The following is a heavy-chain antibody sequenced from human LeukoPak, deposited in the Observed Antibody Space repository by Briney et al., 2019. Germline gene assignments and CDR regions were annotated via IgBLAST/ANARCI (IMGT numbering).Heavy chain of an antibody. CDR1: GYSFTRYW. CDR3: ARRDYYYDSSGYEFAR. D-gene: IGHD3-22*01. CDR2: IYPGDSDT. J-gene: IGHJ4*02. V-gene: IGHV5-51*01. Sequence: GESLKISCKGSGYSFTRYWIGWVRQMPGKGLEWMGIIYPGDSDTRYSPSFQGQVTISADKSISTAYLQWSSLKASDTAMYYCARRDYYYDSSGYEFARWGQGTLVTVSS.